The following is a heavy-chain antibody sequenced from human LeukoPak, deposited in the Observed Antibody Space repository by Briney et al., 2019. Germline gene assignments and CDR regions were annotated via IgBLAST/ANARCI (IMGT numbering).Heavy chain of an antibody. CDR3: AKDTGGMWAVFWFDP. D-gene: IGHD3-16*01. CDR2: ISWNSGSI. CDR1: GFTFDDYA. V-gene: IGHV3-9*01. Sequence: GGSLRLSCAASGFTFDDYAMHWVRQAPGKSLEWVSGISWNSGSIGYADSVKGRFTISRDNAKNSLYLQMNSLRAEDTALYYCAKDTGGMWAVFWFDPWGQGTLVTVSS. J-gene: IGHJ5*02.